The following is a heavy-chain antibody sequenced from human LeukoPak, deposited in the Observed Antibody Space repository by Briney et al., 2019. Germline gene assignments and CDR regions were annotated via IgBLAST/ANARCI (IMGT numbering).Heavy chain of an antibody. CDR2: ISNSGSTI. Sequence: PGGPLRLSCAASGFTFSSYEMNWVRQAPGKGLEWVSYISNSGSTIYHADSVKGRFTISRDNAKNSLYLQMNSLRAEDTAVYYCARDWGGGTHDYWGQGTLVTVSS. D-gene: IGHD3-10*01. CDR3: ARDWGGGTHDY. V-gene: IGHV3-48*03. J-gene: IGHJ4*02. CDR1: GFTFSSYE.